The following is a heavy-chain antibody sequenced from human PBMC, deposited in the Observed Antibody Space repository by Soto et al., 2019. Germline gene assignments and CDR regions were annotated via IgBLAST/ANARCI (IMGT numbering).Heavy chain of an antibody. CDR3: TTLRLDP. Sequence: ASVKVSCKASGYTFTACYMNWVRQAPGQGLEWMGWVNPNTGVTKYAQKFQGRVTMTRDTSINTAYMELSGVTSDDTAVYYCTTLRLDPWGQGTLVTVSS. D-gene: IGHD3-9*01. CDR2: VNPNTGVT. J-gene: IGHJ5*02. CDR1: GYTFTACY. V-gene: IGHV1-2*02.